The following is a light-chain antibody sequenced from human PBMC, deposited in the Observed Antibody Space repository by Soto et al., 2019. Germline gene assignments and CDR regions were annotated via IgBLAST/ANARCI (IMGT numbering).Light chain of an antibody. CDR1: WSNIGAGYE. J-gene: IGLJ3*02. CDR2: GVT. Sequence: QSVLTQPPSVSGAPGKRVTIPCPGGWSNIGAGYEVHWYQHLPGTAPKLLIYGVTNRPSGVPDRFSGSRSGTSASLAITGLQAEDEADYYCQSFDSSLSNSWVFGGGTQLTVL. V-gene: IGLV1-40*01. CDR3: QSFDSSLSNSWV.